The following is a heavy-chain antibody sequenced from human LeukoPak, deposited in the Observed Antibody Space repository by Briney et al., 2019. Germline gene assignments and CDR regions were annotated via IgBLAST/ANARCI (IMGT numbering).Heavy chain of an antibody. J-gene: IGHJ4*02. Sequence: SETLSFTCAVYGGSFSGYYWSWIRQPPGKGLEWIGEINHSGSTNYNPSLKSRVTISVDTSKNQFSLKLSSVTAADTAVYYCARAARFTYYYDSSGYYYTYWGQGTLVTVSS. V-gene: IGHV4-34*01. CDR1: GGSFSGYY. CDR2: INHSGST. CDR3: ARAARFTYYYDSSGYYYTY. D-gene: IGHD3-22*01.